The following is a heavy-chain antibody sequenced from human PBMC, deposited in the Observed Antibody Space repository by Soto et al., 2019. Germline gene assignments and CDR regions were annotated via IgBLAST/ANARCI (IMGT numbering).Heavy chain of an antibody. CDR3: ARDKDYYDFFSGYYTDIDHFGMDV. CDR2: ISAYNGNT. V-gene: IGHV1-18*01. D-gene: IGHD3-3*01. CDR1: GYTFTSYG. Sequence: QVQLVQSGAEVKKPGASVKVSCKASGYTFTSYGISWVRQAPGQGLEWMGWISAYNGNTNYAQKLQGRVTMTTDTSTSTAYIELRSLRSDHTAVYYCARDKDYYDFFSGYYTDIDHFGMDVRCQGTTVTVSS. J-gene: IGHJ6*02.